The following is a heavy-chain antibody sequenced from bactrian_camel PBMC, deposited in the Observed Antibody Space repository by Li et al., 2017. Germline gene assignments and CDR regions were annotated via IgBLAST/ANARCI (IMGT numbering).Heavy chain of an antibody. CDR1: ELTFDRID. CDR2: IDTDGKQ. Sequence: QVQLVESGGGSVQVGGSLRPSCTASELTFDRIDVGWYRQFSGKEREFVSSIDTDGKQLYADSVKGRFTISRDNAKTTVYLAMNNLKPEDTANYSCAAAPTSLCTLSASFPDWGQGTQVTVS. D-gene: IGHD3*01. CDR3: AAAPTSLCTLSASFPD. V-gene: IGHV3S55*01. J-gene: IGHJ4*01.